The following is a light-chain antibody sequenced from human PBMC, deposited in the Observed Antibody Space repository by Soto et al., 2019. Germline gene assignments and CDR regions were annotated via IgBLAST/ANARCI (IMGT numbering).Light chain of an antibody. V-gene: IGKV1-5*01. CDR1: QNITTW. CDR3: QQYNSYSVNA. J-gene: IGKJ2*01. Sequence: DIQMIQSPSSVSASVGDRVTVTCRASQNITTWLTWYQQTPGKAPHLLIYGASTLQRGVPSRFSGSRSGTEFTLTIISLQPDDFATYYCQQYNSYSVNAFGQGTKLEIK. CDR2: GAS.